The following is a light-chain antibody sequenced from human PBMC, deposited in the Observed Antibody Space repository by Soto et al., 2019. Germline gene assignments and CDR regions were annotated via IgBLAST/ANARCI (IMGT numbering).Light chain of an antibody. Sequence: EIVLTQSPATLSLSPGERATLSCRASRSVGTYLAWYQQKPGQAPRLLIYDASNRATGIPARFRGSGSGTEFTLTISSLQPEDFAVYYCQQYGRSPFTFGPGTKVDIK. J-gene: IGKJ3*01. CDR3: QQYGRSPFT. CDR1: RSVGTY. V-gene: IGKV3-11*01. CDR2: DAS.